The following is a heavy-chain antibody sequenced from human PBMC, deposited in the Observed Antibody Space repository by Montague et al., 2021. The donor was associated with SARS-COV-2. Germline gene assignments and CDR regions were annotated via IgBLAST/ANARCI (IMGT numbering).Heavy chain of an antibody. Sequence: SETLSLTCAVYGGSFSGYYWSWIRQPPGKGLELIGEINHSGSTNYNPSLNSRVTISVDTSKNQFSLKLSSVTAADTAVYYCASLTLGYCSSTSCYSDWFDPWGQGTLVTVSS. CDR2: INHSGST. CDR1: GGSFSGYY. D-gene: IGHD2-2*02. V-gene: IGHV4-34*01. CDR3: ASLTLGYCSSTSCYSDWFDP. J-gene: IGHJ5*02.